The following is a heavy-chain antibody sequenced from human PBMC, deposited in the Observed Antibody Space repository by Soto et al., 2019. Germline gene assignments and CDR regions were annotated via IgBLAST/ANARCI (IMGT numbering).Heavy chain of an antibody. J-gene: IGHJ4*02. Sequence: QVQLVESGGGVVQPGRSLRLSCAASGFTFSTHAMHWVRQAPGKGLECVAIVSSDGSNKYYADSVKGRFTISRDNSKNTLYLQMSGLTPEDTAVYYCEREQTGITTTGGGRIDHWGQGTLVTGSS. D-gene: IGHD1-20*01. CDR1: GFTFSTHA. CDR2: VSSDGSNK. CDR3: EREQTGITTTGGGRIDH. V-gene: IGHV3-30-3*01.